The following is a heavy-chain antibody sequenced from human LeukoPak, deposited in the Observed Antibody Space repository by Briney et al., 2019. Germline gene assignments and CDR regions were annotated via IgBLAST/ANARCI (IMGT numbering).Heavy chain of an antibody. CDR1: GYTLTELS. Sequence: ASVKVSCKVSGYTLTELSMHWVRQAPGKGLEWMGGFEPEDGETIYAQKFQGRVTMTEDTSTDTAYMELSSLRSEDTAVYYCVVGATLGWFDPWGQGTLVTVSS. CDR3: VVGATLGWFDP. V-gene: IGHV1-24*01. J-gene: IGHJ5*02. CDR2: FEPEDGET. D-gene: IGHD1-26*01.